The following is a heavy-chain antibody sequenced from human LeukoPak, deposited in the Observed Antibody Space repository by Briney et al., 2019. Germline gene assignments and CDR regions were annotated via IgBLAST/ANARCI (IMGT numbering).Heavy chain of an antibody. CDR2: IYYSGST. J-gene: IGHJ3*02. V-gene: IGHV4-59*11. CDR3: AREYSEMATTSDAFDI. Sequence: SETLSLTCTVSGGSISSHYWSWIRQPPGKGREWIGYIYYSGSTNYNPSLKSRVTISVDTSKNQFSLKLSSVTAADTAVYYCAREYSEMATTSDAFDIWGQGTMVTVSS. CDR1: GGSISSHY. D-gene: IGHD5-24*01.